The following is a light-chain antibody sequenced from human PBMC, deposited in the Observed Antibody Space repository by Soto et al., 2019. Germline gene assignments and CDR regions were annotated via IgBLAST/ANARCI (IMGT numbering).Light chain of an antibody. CDR1: ESVSSN. J-gene: IGKJ1*01. Sequence: PCDRATLSCRASESVSSNVAWYQQKRGQAPRLLIYDTSTRATGIPDRFSGSGSGTDFTLTISRLEPEDFAVYHCQQYGASPWTFGQGTKVDIK. CDR3: QQYGASPWT. CDR2: DTS. V-gene: IGKV3-20*01.